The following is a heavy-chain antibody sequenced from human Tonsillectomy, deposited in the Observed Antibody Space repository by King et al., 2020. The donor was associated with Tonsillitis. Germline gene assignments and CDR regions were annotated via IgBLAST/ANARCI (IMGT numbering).Heavy chain of an antibody. CDR1: GGSISSSSYY. V-gene: IGHV4-39*01. J-gene: IGHJ4*02. CDR3: ARQGGVRYYDSSCYYYPFDY. D-gene: IGHD3-22*01. CDR2: IYYSGST. Sequence: LQLQESGPGLVKPSETLSLTCTVSGGSISSSSYYWGWIRQPPGKGLEWIGSIYYSGSTYYNPSLKSRVTISVDTSKNQFSLKLSSVTAADTAVYYCARQGGVRYYDSSCYYYPFDYWGQGTLVTVSS.